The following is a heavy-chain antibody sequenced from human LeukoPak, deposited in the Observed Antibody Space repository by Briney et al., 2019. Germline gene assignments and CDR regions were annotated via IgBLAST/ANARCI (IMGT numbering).Heavy chain of an antibody. V-gene: IGHV3-30-3*01. CDR2: ISYDGSAK. CDR1: GFTFSTYA. D-gene: IGHD2-8*02. CDR3: ARETLEVRGAFFDY. J-gene: IGHJ4*02. Sequence: GGSLRLSCAASGFTFSTYAIHWVRQAPGKGLEWVAVISYDGSAKYYADSVKGRLSISRDNSKNTVYLQINSLRGDDTAVFYCARETLEVRGAFFDYWGQGTLVTVSS.